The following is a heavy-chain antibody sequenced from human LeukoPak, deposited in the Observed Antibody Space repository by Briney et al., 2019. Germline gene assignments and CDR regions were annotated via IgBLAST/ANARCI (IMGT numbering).Heavy chain of an antibody. CDR3: ARFKRAGGWSYFDY. CDR2: TYHSGST. CDR1: GYSINSGYY. D-gene: IGHD6-19*01. Sequence: SETLSLTYTVSGYSINSGYYWGWIRLPPGKGLEWIGTTYHSGSTYYNPSLNSRVTISVDTSKNQFSLKVSSVTAADTAVYYCARFKRAGGWSYFDYWGQGTTVTVSS. V-gene: IGHV4-38-2*02. J-gene: IGHJ4*03.